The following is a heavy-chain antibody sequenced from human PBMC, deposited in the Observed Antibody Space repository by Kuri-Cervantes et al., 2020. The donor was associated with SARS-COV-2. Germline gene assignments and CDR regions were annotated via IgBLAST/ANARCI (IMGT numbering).Heavy chain of an antibody. V-gene: IGHV3-11*01. CDR1: GFTFSDYY. Sequence: GGSLRLSCAASGFTFSDYYMSWIRQAPGKGLEWVSYISSSGSTIYYADSVKGRFTISRDNAKNSLYLQMNSLRAEDTAVYYCARDWPDDYGDYSQDYYYGMDVWGQGTTVTVSS. CDR2: ISSSGSTI. J-gene: IGHJ6*02. CDR3: ARDWPDDYGDYSQDYYYGMDV. D-gene: IGHD4-17*01.